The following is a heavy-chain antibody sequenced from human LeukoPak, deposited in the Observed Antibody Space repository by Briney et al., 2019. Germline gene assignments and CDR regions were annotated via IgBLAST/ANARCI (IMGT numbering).Heavy chain of an antibody. V-gene: IGHV3-74*01. Sequence: QPGGSLRLSCAASGFTFRSYWMHWVRQAPGKGLVWVSRIYIDGSSTSYADSVKGRFTISRDNDKNTLYLQMNSLRDEDTAVYYCARGLDGSFDYWGLGTLVTVSS. CDR3: ARGLDGSFDY. CDR2: IYIDGSST. CDR1: GFTFRSYW. J-gene: IGHJ4*02. D-gene: IGHD1-14*01.